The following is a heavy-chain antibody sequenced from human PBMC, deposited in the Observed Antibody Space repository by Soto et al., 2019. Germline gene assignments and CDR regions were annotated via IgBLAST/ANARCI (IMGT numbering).Heavy chain of an antibody. D-gene: IGHD3-9*01. CDR1: GFTFSSYA. V-gene: IGHV3-30-3*01. J-gene: IGHJ3*02. Sequence: QVQLVESGGGVVQPGRSLRLSCAASGFTFSSYAMHWVRQAPGKGLEWVAVISYDGSNKYYADSVKGRFTISRDNSKNTLYLKMNSLRAEETAVYYCARELTYYDILTGLGAFDIWGQGTMVTVSS. CDR3: ARELTYYDILTGLGAFDI. CDR2: ISYDGSNK.